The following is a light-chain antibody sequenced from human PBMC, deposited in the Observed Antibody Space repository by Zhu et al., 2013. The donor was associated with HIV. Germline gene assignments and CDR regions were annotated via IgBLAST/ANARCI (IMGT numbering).Light chain of an antibody. J-gene: IGKJ5*01. V-gene: IGKV3-15*01. CDR2: GAS. CDR1: QSVETN. Sequence: EIVMTQSPATLSVSPGERATLSCRASQSVETNLAWYQQTPGQAPRLLLYGASTRATGIPARFSGSGSGTEFTLTISSLQSEDFAVYYCQQYGSSPPITFGQGTRLXIK. CDR3: QQYGSSPPIT.